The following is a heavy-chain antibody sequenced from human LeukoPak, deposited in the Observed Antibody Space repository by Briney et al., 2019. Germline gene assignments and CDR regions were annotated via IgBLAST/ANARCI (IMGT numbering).Heavy chain of an antibody. CDR3: ARKYYDFWSGYYYYFDY. CDR1: SGSISSSSYY. Sequence: SETLSPTCTVSSGSISSSSYYWGWIRQPPGKGLEWIGSIYYSGSTYYNPSLKSRVTISVDTSKNQFSLKLSSVTAADTAVYYCARKYYDFWSGYYYYFDYWGQGTLVTVSS. V-gene: IGHV4-39*07. J-gene: IGHJ4*02. CDR2: IYYSGST. D-gene: IGHD3-3*01.